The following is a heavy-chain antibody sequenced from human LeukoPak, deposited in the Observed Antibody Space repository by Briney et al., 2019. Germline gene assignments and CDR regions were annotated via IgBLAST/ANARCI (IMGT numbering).Heavy chain of an antibody. J-gene: IGHJ2*01. V-gene: IGHV4-59*01. D-gene: IGHD2-2*01. CDR3: ARTRRRGYFDF. CDR2: LLYSGST. Sequence: SETLSLTCNVSGASINDYYWSWVRQSPEKGLEWIASLLYSGSTHYNPSLRSRVAISGDTSNNQFSLILTSVTTTDTAVYYCARTRRRGYFDFWGRGTLVTVSS. CDR1: GASINDYY.